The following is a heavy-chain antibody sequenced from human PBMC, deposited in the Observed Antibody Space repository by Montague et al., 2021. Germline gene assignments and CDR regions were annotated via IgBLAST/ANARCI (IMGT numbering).Heavy chain of an antibody. CDR1: GYSFTDYW. CDR3: ARLPCCSSTYCYGGMDV. D-gene: IGHD2-2*01. V-gene: IGHV5-51*01. J-gene: IGHJ6*02. Sequence: QSGAEVKKPGESLKISCKGSGYSFTDYWIGWVRQMPGKGLEWMGIIYPGDSDTRYSPSFQGQVTISADKSISTAYLQWSSLKASDTAMYYCARLPCCSSTYCYGGMDVWGQGTTVTVSS. CDR2: IYPGDSDT.